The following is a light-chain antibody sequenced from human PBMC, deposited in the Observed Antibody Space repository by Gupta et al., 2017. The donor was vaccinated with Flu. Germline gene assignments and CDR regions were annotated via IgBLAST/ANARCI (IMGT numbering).Light chain of an antibody. Sequence: DIQLTQSPSFLSASVGDRVTITCRASQGISNYLAWYQQKPGKAPNLLMYAASTGRNGVPSRFSGSGSGTEFTLTISSRQPEDFASYYCQQLDSCPLTFGGGTKVEI. CDR2: AAS. CDR3: QQLDSCPLT. V-gene: IGKV1-9*01. CDR1: QGISNY. J-gene: IGKJ4*01.